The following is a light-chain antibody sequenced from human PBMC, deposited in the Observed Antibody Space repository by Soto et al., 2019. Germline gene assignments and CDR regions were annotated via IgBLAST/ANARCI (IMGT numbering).Light chain of an antibody. V-gene: IGLV2-14*02. J-gene: IGLJ2*01. CDR3: SSFTSKSTLI. CDR2: EGT. Sequence: QSALTQPASVSGSPGQSITISCSGTTSDVGGYNLVSWYQQHTAEAPKLLSYEGTQRPSGVSSRFSGSKSGNTASLTISGLQAEDEAHYYCSSFTSKSTLIFGGGTKVTVL. CDR1: TSDVGGYNL.